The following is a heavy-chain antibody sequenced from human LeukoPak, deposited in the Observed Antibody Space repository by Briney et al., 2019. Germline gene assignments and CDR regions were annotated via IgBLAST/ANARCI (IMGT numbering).Heavy chain of an antibody. CDR2: INPNSGGT. D-gene: IGHD5-12*01. CDR3: ARGNSLYSGYDYYYYGMDV. CDR1: GYTFTGYY. Sequence: GASVKVSCKASGYTFTGYYMHWVRQAPGQGLEWMGWINPNSGGTNYAQKFQGRVTMTRDTSISTAYMELSRLRSDDTAVYYCARGNSLYSGYDYYYYGMDVWGQGTTVTVSS. J-gene: IGHJ6*02. V-gene: IGHV1-2*02.